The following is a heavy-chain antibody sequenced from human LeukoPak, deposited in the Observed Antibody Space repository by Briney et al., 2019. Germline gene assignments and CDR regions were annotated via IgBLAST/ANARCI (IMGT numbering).Heavy chain of an antibody. J-gene: IGHJ4*02. V-gene: IGHV3-23*01. CDR2: ISGSGGST. Sequence: GGSLRLSCAASGFTFSRYATSWVRQAPGKGLEWVSAISGSGGSTYYADSVKGRFTISRDNSKNTLYLQMNSLRAEDTAVYYCAKAPAPAYDSSGYYYSRFDYWGQGTLVTVSS. D-gene: IGHD3-22*01. CDR3: AKAPAPAYDSSGYYYSRFDY. CDR1: GFTFSRYA.